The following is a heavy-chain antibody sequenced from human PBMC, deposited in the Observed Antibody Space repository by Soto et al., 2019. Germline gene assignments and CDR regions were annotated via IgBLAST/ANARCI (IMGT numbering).Heavy chain of an antibody. CDR1: GGSFSGYY. D-gene: IGHD6-13*01. CDR2: INRSGST. J-gene: IGHJ4*02. Sequence: SETLSLTCAVYGGSFSGYYWSWIRQPPGKGLEWIGEINRSGSTNYNPSLKSRVTISVDTSKNQFSLKLSSVTAADTAVYYCARGRVFWPFDYWGQGTLVTVSS. CDR3: ARGRVFWPFDY. V-gene: IGHV4-34*01.